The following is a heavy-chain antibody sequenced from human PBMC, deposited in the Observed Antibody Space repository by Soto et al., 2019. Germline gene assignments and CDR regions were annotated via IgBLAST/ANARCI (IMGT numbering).Heavy chain of an antibody. J-gene: IGHJ6*02. CDR2: IIPIFGTA. D-gene: IGHD3-3*01. Sequence: SVKVSCKASGGTFSSYAISWVQQAPGQGLEWMGGIIPIFGTANYAQKFQGRVTITADESTSTAYMELSSLRSEDTAVYYCARGGLRFLESHGMDVWGQGTTVTVSS. CDR3: ARGGLRFLESHGMDV. CDR1: GGTFSSYA. V-gene: IGHV1-69*13.